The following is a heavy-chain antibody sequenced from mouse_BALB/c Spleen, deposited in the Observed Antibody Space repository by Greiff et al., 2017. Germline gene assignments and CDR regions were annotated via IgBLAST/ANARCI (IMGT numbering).Heavy chain of an antibody. J-gene: IGHJ2*01. V-gene: IGHV5-17*02. CDR1: GFTFSSFG. CDR2: ISSGSSTI. Sequence: DVKLVESGGGLVQPGGSRKLSCAASGFTFSSFGMHWVRQAPEKGLEWVAYISSGSSTIYYIDTVKGRFTISRDNPKNTLFLQMTSLRSEDMAMYYCARSHRYDGLDYWGQGTTLTVSS. CDR3: ARSHRYDGLDY. D-gene: IGHD2-14*01.